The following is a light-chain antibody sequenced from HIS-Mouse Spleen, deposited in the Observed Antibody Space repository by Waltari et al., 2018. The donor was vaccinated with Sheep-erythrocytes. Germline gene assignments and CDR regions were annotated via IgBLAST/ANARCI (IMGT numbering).Light chain of an antibody. CDR3: MQGTHWPPYT. CDR1: QSLVHSDGNTY. Sequence: DVVMTQSPLSLPVTLGQPASISFRPSQSLVHSDGNTYLNWFHQRQGQSPRRLISKVSNRDSGVADRFSGSGSGTDFTLRSSRVEAEDVGVYYCMQGTHWPPYTFGQGTKLEIK. J-gene: IGKJ2*01. CDR2: KVS. V-gene: IGKV2-30*02.